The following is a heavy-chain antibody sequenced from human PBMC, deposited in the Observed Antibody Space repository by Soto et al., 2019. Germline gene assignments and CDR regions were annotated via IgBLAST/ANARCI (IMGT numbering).Heavy chain of an antibody. Sequence: EVQLVESGGVVVQPGGSLRLSCAASGFTFHDYSMHWVRQAPGKGLEWVSLVSWDGGTTYYADSVKGRFTISRDNSKNSLYLQMNSLTTEDTALYYCAKGRGGVTASYYFDYWGQGTLVTVSS. D-gene: IGHD2-21*02. CDR1: GFTFHDYS. CDR2: VSWDGGTT. CDR3: AKGRGGVTASYYFDY. J-gene: IGHJ4*02. V-gene: IGHV3-43*01.